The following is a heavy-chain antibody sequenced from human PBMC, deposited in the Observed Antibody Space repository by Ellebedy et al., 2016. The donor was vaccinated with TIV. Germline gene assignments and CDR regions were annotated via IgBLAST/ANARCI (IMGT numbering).Heavy chain of an antibody. CDR3: AREMGYCSSTSCPWAFDI. CDR2: ISSSSSYI. Sequence: GGSLRLXXAASGFTFSSYSMNWVRQAPGKGLEWVSSISSSSSYIYYADSVKGRFTISRDNSKNTLYLQMNSLRAEDTAVYYCAREMGYCSSTSCPWAFDIWGQGTMVTVSS. D-gene: IGHD2-2*01. CDR1: GFTFSSYS. J-gene: IGHJ3*02. V-gene: IGHV3-21*01.